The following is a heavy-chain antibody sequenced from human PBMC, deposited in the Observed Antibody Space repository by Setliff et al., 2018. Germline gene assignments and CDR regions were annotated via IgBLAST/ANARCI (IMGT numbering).Heavy chain of an antibody. D-gene: IGHD6-19*01. CDR1: GGTFNSYA. CDR3: ARGSVEYSRGWYYFDY. V-gene: IGHV1-69*13. Sequence: GASVKVSCKASGGTFNSYAISWVRLAPGQGLEWMGGIIPIFGSANYARKFQGRVTVTADESTSTAYMELSSLRSEDTAVYYCARGSVEYSRGWYYFDYWAQGTLVTVSS. J-gene: IGHJ4*02. CDR2: IIPIFGSA.